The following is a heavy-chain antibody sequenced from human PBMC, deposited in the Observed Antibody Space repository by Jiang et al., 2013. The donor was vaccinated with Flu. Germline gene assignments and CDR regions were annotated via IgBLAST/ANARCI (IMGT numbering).Heavy chain of an antibody. J-gene: IGHJ3*02. CDR1: GYSFTSYW. D-gene: IGHD2-15*01. Sequence: SGAEVKKPEKSLKISCKGSGYSFTSYWIGWVRQMPGKGLEWMGIIYPGDSDTRYSPSFQGQVTISADKSISTAYLQWSSLKASDTAMYYCARVVLATGGINDAFDIWGPRDKGHRLF. CDR3: ARVVLATGGINDAFDI. V-gene: IGHV5-51*01. CDR2: IYPGDSDT.